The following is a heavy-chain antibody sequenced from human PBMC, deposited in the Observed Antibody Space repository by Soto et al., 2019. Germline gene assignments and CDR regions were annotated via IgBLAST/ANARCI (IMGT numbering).Heavy chain of an antibody. D-gene: IGHD3-10*01. Sequence: SETLSLTCAVYGGSFSGYYWSWIRQPPGKGLEWIGEINHSGRTNYNPSLKSRVTISVDTSKNQFSLKVSSVTAADTAVYYCARGLAPEWFGEYAPYAGNMDVWGKGTTVTVSS. V-gene: IGHV4-34*01. CDR2: INHSGRT. CDR1: GGSFSGYY. J-gene: IGHJ6*03. CDR3: ARGLAPEWFGEYAPYAGNMDV.